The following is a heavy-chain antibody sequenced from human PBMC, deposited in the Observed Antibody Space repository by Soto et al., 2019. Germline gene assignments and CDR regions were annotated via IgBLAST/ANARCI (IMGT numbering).Heavy chain of an antibody. V-gene: IGHV1-18*04. CDR2: ISAYNGNT. D-gene: IGHD6-19*01. J-gene: IGHJ5*02. Sequence: ASVNVSCKSSGYTFTSYCISWVRQAPGQGLEWMGWISAYNGNTNYAQKLQGRVTMTTDTSTSTAYMELRSLRSDDTAVYYCARMYSSGWDNWFDPWGQGTLVTVSS. CDR3: ARMYSSGWDNWFDP. CDR1: GYTFTSYC.